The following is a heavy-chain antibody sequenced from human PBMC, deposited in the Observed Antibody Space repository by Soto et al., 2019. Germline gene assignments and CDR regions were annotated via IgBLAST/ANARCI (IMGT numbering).Heavy chain of an antibody. CDR3: ATRSGGGGAFDF. CDR1: GLTFSNYE. D-gene: IGHD3-10*01. CDR2: IGRSGTTT. V-gene: IGHV3-48*03. Sequence: EVQLVESGGGLVLPGGSLRLSCSASGLTFSNYEMNWVRQAPGKGLEWVSYIGRSGTTTYYADSLKGQFTISRDNAENSLYLQMNSLRAEDTAVYYCATRSGGGGAFDFWGQGTMVTVSS. J-gene: IGHJ3*01.